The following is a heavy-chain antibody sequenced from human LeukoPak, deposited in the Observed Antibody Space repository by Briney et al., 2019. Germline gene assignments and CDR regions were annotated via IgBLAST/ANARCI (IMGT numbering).Heavy chain of an antibody. D-gene: IGHD2-15*01. CDR1: GYTFTSYA. CDR3: ARELGYCSGGSCYGRGAFDI. J-gene: IGHJ3*02. CDR2: INAGNGNT. V-gene: IGHV1-3*01. Sequence: ASVKVSCKASGYTFTSYAMRWVRQAPGQRLEWMGWINAGNGNTKYSQKFQGRVTITRDTSASTAYMELSSLRSEDTAVYYCARELGYCSGGSCYGRGAFDIWGQGTMVTVSS.